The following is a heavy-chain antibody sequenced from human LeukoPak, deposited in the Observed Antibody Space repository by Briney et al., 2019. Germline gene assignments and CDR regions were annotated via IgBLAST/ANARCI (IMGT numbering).Heavy chain of an antibody. V-gene: IGHV3-7*05. J-gene: IGHJ4*02. D-gene: IGHD3-16*01. CDR2: INSDGSGQ. Sequence: SGGSLRLSRAASGFTFTSNWMTWVRQAPGKGLEWVANINSDGSGQYYVDSVKGRFTISRDNAKNSLYLQINSLRAEDTAVYYCARNYDWGQGSLVTVSS. CDR3: ARNYD. CDR1: GFTFTSNW.